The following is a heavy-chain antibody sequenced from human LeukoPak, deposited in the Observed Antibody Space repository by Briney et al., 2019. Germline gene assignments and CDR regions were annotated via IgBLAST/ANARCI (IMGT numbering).Heavy chain of an antibody. V-gene: IGHV3-30*02. J-gene: IGHJ4*02. CDR1: GFTFSYFG. D-gene: IGHD2-2*01. Sequence: GGSLRLSCVASGFTFSYFGMHWVRQAPGKGLEWVAFIRYDGSNEYYAESVKGRFTISRDNSKNTLCLQMNSLRVEDTAAYYCAKIEGKYQLANIPDSWGQGTLVTVSS. CDR2: IRYDGSNE. CDR3: AKIEGKYQLANIPDS.